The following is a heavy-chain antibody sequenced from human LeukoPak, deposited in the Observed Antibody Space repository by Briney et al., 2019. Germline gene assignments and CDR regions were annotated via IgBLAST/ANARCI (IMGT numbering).Heavy chain of an antibody. CDR2: INPSGST. Sequence: SETLSLTCAVYGGSFSGYYRTWIRQAPGKGLEWIGEINPSGSTNYNPSLKSRVTISVDTSKNQFSLKLSSVTAADTAVYYCAREGKNSGYDFSYWGQGTLVTVSS. D-gene: IGHD5-12*01. J-gene: IGHJ4*02. V-gene: IGHV4-34*01. CDR3: AREGKNSGYDFSY. CDR1: GGSFSGYY.